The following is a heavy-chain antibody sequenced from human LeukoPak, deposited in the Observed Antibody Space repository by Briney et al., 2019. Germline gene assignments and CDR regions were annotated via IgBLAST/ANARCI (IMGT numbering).Heavy chain of an antibody. Sequence: GGSLRLSCAASGFTFSSYAMNWARQAPGKRLESVSYISISSGTIYYADSVKGRFTISRDNAKNSLYLQMNNLTAEDTAVYYCARGSGNYAGWACGQGTLVTVSS. CDR1: GFTFSSYA. CDR2: ISISSGTI. J-gene: IGHJ5*02. V-gene: IGHV3-48*04. CDR3: ARGSGNYAGWA. D-gene: IGHD1-26*01.